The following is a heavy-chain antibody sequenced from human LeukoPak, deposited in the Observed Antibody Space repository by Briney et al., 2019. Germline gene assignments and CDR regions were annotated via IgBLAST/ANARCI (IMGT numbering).Heavy chain of an antibody. Sequence: ASVKVSCKASGYTFTSYDINWVRQATGQGLEWMGWMNPNSGNTGYAQKFQGRVTMTRNTSISTAYMELSSLRSEDTAVYYCARELVPAAKSPYYYYYGMDVWGQGTTDTVSS. CDR3: ARELVPAAKSPYYYYYGMDV. D-gene: IGHD2-2*01. J-gene: IGHJ6*02. CDR2: MNPNSGNT. V-gene: IGHV1-8*01. CDR1: GYTFTSYD.